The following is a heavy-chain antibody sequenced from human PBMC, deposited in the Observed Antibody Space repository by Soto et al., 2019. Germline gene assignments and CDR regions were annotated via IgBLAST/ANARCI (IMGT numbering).Heavy chain of an antibody. CDR1: GYTFTGYY. V-gene: IGHV1-2*02. D-gene: IGHD5-12*01. CDR2: INPNSGGT. J-gene: IGHJ5*02. CDR3: ARGPPSYYSGYDLNWFDP. Sequence: ASVKVSCKASGYTFTGYYMHWVRQAPGQGLEWMGWINPNSGGTNYAQKFQGRVTMTRDTSISTAYMELSRLRSDDTAVYYCARGPPSYYSGYDLNWFDPWGQGTLVTVSS.